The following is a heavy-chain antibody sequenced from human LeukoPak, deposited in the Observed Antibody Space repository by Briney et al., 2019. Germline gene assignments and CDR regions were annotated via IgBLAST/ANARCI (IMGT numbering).Heavy chain of an antibody. J-gene: IGHJ4*02. Sequence: SETLSLTCTVSGGSISTYYWSWIRQPPRKGLEWIGYIHYSGSTNYNPSLKSRVIISVDTSKNQSSLKLSPVTAADTAVYYCARVGVDYSGNIIKYYFDFWGQGTLVTVSS. V-gene: IGHV4-59*01. CDR2: IHYSGST. CDR1: GGSISTYY. D-gene: IGHD4-23*01. CDR3: ARVGVDYSGNIIKYYFDF.